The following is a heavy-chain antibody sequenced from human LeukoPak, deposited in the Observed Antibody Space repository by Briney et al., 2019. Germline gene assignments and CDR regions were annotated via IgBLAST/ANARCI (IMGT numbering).Heavy chain of an antibody. Sequence: ASVKVSCKASGYTFTNYYIHWVRQAPGQGLEWMGIIKPSGGSTNFAQKFQGRVTMTTDTSTITVYMELSSLRSEDTAVYYCARWTTTYLDYWGQGTLVTVSS. V-gene: IGHV1-46*01. CDR3: ARWTTTYLDY. J-gene: IGHJ4*02. CDR1: GYTFTNYY. CDR2: IKPSGGST. D-gene: IGHD4-11*01.